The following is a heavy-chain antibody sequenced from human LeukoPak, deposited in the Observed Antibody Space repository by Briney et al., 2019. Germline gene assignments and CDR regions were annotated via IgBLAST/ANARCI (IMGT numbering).Heavy chain of an antibody. D-gene: IGHD3-22*01. CDR1: GFTFSSYW. V-gene: IGHV3-74*01. CDR3: ARIFDSSGYPDDAFDI. Sequence: GGSLRLSCVASGFTFSSYWMHWVRQAPGKGLVWVSRINNEDSRTGYADSVKGRFTISRDNAKNTLYLQMNSLRAEDTAVFYCARIFDSSGYPDDAFDIWGQGTMVTVSS. J-gene: IGHJ3*02. CDR2: INNEDSRT.